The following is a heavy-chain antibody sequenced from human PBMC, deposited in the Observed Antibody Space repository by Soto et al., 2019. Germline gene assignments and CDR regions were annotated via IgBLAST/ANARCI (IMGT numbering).Heavy chain of an antibody. CDR2: ISAFNGNT. CDR3: ARVIPIVVLISTPDY. V-gene: IGHV1-18*01. CDR1: GYTFTSYG. D-gene: IGHD3-22*01. J-gene: IGHJ4*02. Sequence: ASVKVSCKASGYTFTSYGISWVRQAPGQGLEWMGWISAFNGNTTYAQNFQDRVSMTTDTSATTAYLELRSLRSDDSAVYFCARVIPIVVLISTPDYWGQGTLVTVSS.